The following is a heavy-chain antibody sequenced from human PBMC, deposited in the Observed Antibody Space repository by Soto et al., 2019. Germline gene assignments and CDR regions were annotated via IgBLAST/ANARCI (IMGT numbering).Heavy chain of an antibody. CDR2: IIPMLGIA. D-gene: IGHD2-15*01. Sequence: QVQLVQSGAEVKKPGSSVKVSCKASGGTFSSYTISWVRQAPGQGLEWMGRIIPMLGIANYAQKFQGRVTITADKSTSTAYMELSSLRSEDTAVYYCADLLVADTEMDVWGQGTTVTVSS. J-gene: IGHJ6*02. CDR3: ADLLVADTEMDV. V-gene: IGHV1-69*02. CDR1: GGTFSSYT.